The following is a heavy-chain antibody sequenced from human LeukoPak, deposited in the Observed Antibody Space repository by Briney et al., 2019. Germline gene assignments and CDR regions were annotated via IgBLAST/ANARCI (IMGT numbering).Heavy chain of an antibody. Sequence: PSETLSLTCTVSGVSISSYYRSWIRQPPGKGLEWIGYIYYSGSTNYNPSLKSRVTISVDTSKNQFSLKLSSVTAADTAVYYCARDSSAAGTPQYYYYYGMDVWGQGTTVTVSS. V-gene: IGHV4-59*01. J-gene: IGHJ6*02. CDR1: GVSISSYY. CDR3: ARDSSAAGTPQYYYYYGMDV. D-gene: IGHD6-13*01. CDR2: IYYSGST.